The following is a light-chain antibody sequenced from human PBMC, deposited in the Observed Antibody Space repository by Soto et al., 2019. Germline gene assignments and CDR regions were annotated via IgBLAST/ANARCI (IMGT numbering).Light chain of an antibody. V-gene: IGKV3-20*01. CDR2: GAS. J-gene: IGKJ1*01. CDR3: QHYVTSPWA. Sequence: EIVLTQSPGTLSLSPGERATLSCRASQSVSSSFLAWYQQKPGQAPRLLIYGASNRATGIPDRFSGSGSGTDFTLTISRLEPEDFAVYYCQHYVTSPWAFGQGTKVDIK. CDR1: QSVSSSF.